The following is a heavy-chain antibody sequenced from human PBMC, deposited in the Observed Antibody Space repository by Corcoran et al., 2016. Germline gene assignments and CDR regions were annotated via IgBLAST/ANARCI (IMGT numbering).Heavy chain of an antibody. CDR3: EKTAIVSGGNSRWFAYYYYGMDV. Sequence: QVQLVESGGGVVQPGRSLRLSCAASGFTFSSYGMHWVRQAPGKGLEWVAVISYDGSNKYYADSVKGRFTISRDNSKNTLFLQMNSLRAEETAVYYCEKTAIVSGGNSRWFAYYYYGMDVWGQGTTVTVSS. J-gene: IGHJ6*02. CDR1: GFTFSSYG. D-gene: IGHD3-10*01. V-gene: IGHV3-30*18. CDR2: ISYDGSNK.